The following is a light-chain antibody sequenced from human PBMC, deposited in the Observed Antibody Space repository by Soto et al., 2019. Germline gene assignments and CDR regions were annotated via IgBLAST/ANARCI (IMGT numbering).Light chain of an antibody. CDR3: QQLNSYPYT. V-gene: IGKV1-9*01. Sequence: DIQLTQSPSFLSASVGDRVTITCRASQGISSYLAWYQQKPGKAPKLLIYAASTLQSGVPSRFSGSGSGTXXXXXXXXXQPEDFAXYYCQQLNSYPYTFGQGTKLEIK. J-gene: IGKJ2*01. CDR1: QGISSY. CDR2: AAS.